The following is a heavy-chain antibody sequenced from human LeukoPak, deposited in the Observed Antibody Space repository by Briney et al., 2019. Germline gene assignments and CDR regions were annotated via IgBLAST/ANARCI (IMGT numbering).Heavy chain of an antibody. V-gene: IGHV1-18*01. Sequence: ASVKVSCKASGYTFTSYGISWVRQAPGQGLEWMGWISAYNGNTNYAQKLQGRVTMTTDTSTSTAYMELRSLRSGDTAVYYCATLLWFGELLYYFDYWGQGTLVTVSS. CDR1: GYTFTSYG. J-gene: IGHJ4*02. CDR2: ISAYNGNT. CDR3: ATLLWFGELLYYFDY. D-gene: IGHD3-10*01.